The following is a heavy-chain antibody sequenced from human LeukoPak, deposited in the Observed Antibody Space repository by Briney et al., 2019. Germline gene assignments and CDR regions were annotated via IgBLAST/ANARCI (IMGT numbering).Heavy chain of an antibody. CDR1: GFTFDDYA. V-gene: IGHV3-9*01. CDR2: ISWNSGSI. D-gene: IGHD1/OR15-1a*01. J-gene: IGHJ4*02. CDR3: ANAGTAFDY. Sequence: GGSLRLSCAASGFTFDDYAMHWIRQAPGKGLEWVSGISWNSGSIGYADSVKGRFTISRDNAKNSLYLQMNSLRAEDTALYYCANAGTAFDYWGQGTLVTVSS.